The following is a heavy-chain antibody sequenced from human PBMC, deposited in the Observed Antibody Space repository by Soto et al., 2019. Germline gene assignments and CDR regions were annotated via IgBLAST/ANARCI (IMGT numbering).Heavy chain of an antibody. Sequence: QTLSLTCAISGDSVSSNSAAWNWIRQSPSRGLEWLGRTYYRSKWYNDYAVSVKSRITINPDTSKNQFSLQLNSVTPEDTAVYYCERDRLAVAGTVEFGYSHYGMDVWGQGNTVTVSS. CDR2: TYYRSKWYN. D-gene: IGHD6-19*01. V-gene: IGHV6-1*01. CDR1: GDSVSSNSAA. J-gene: IGHJ6*02. CDR3: ERDRLAVAGTVEFGYSHYGMDV.